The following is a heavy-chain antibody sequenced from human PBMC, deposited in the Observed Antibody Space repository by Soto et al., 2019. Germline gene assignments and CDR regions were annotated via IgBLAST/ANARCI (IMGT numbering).Heavy chain of an antibody. J-gene: IGHJ4*02. CDR1: GGSISSSSYY. V-gene: IGHV4-39*01. CDR3: ARLSGWGGY. CDR2: IYYSGST. D-gene: IGHD6-19*01. Sequence: SETLSLTCTVSGGSISSSSYYWGWIRQPPGEGLEWIGSIYYSGSTYYNPSLKSRVTISVDTSKNQFSLKLSSVTAADTAVYYCARLSGWGGYWGQGTLVTVSS.